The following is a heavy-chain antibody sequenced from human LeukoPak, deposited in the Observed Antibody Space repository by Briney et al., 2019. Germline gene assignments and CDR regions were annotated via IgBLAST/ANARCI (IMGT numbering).Heavy chain of an antibody. J-gene: IGHJ6*02. V-gene: IGHV3-23*01. D-gene: IGHD2-2*01. Sequence: GGSLRLSCAASGFTFSSYAMSWVRQAPGKGLEWVSAISGSGGSTYYADSVKGRFTISRDNSKNTLYLQMNSLRAEDTAVYYCARLGYCSSTSCPVPYYYYGMDVWGRGTTVTVSS. CDR1: GFTFSSYA. CDR2: ISGSGGST. CDR3: ARLGYCSSTSCPVPYYYYGMDV.